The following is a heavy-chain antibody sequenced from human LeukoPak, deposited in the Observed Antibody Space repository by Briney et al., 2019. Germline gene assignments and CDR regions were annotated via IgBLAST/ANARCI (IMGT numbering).Heavy chain of an antibody. CDR1: GYAFTSYD. D-gene: IGHD3-22*01. V-gene: IGHV1-8*01. CDR2: MNPNSGNT. Sequence: ASVKVSCKASGYAFTSYDINWVRQATGQGLEWMGWMNPNSGNTGYAQKFQGRVTMTRNTSISTAYMELSSLRSEDTAVYYCARGAWITMIVVVIPTGFDYWGQGTLVTVSS. CDR3: ARGAWITMIVVVIPTGFDY. J-gene: IGHJ4*02.